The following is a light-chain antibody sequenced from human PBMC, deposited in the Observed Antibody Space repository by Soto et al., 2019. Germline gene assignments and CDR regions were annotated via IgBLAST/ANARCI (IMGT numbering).Light chain of an antibody. CDR2: GAS. CDR3: QQYNRWPPST. J-gene: IGKJ2*02. CDR1: QSVSGD. Sequence: EIVMTQSPATLSVSPGESVTLSCGASQSVSGDLAWYQQKPGQAPRLLIYGASTRATGIPARFSGSGSGTAFTLTITSLQSEDFGVYYCQQYNRWPPSTFGQGTKLESK. V-gene: IGKV3-15*01.